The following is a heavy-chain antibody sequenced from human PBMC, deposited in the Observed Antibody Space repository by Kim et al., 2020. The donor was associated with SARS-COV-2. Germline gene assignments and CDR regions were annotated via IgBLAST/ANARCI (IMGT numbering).Heavy chain of an antibody. D-gene: IGHD4-17*01. CDR3: VKVGSGAYVGRDYFDY. Sequence: GGSLRLSCTTSGFKFNNYAMSWFRQASGKGLEWVSALGGGGGATYYADSVKGRFTISRDSSTNTMYLQMNTLRVEDTAVYFCVKVGSGAYVGRDYFDYWGQGTLVTVSP. CDR2: LGGGGGAT. V-gene: IGHV3-23*01. J-gene: IGHJ4*02. CDR1: GFKFNNYA.